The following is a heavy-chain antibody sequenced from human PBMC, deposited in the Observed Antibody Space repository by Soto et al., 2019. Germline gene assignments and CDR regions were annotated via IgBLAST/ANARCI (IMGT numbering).Heavy chain of an antibody. J-gene: IGHJ6*02. CDR3: ARVAPVVEWKYYYGMDV. Sequence: RASVKVSCKASGYTFASYGISWVRQAPGQGLEWMGWISAYNGNTNYAQKLQGRVTMTTDTSTSTAYMELRSLRSDDTAVYYCARVAPVVEWKYYYGMDVWGQGTTVTVSS. V-gene: IGHV1-18*04. CDR1: GYTFASYG. D-gene: IGHD3-3*01. CDR2: ISAYNGNT.